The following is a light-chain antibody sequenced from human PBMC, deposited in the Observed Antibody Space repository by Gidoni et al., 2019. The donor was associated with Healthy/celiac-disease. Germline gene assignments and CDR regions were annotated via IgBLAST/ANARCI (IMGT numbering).Light chain of an antibody. V-gene: IGLV1-51*01. J-gene: IGLJ1*01. CDR1: SSNIGNNY. CDR2: DNN. Sequence: QSVLTQPPSVSAAPGPKVTISCSGSSSNIGNNYVSWYQQLPGTAPKLLIYDNNKRPSGIPDRFSGSKSGTSATLGITGLQTGDEADYYCGTWDSSLSAAFYVFGTGTKVTVL. CDR3: GTWDSSLSAAFYV.